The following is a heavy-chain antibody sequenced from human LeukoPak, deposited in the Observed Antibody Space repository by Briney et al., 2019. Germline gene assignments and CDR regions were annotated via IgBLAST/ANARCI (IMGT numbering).Heavy chain of an antibody. Sequence: GGSLRLSCAASGFTFSTYGMHWVRQAPGKGLEWVAFIRCDGNNKYYTDSVKGRFTISRDNSKNTLYLQINSLRPEDTAVYYCAKEGRRDGYNFGYWGQGTLVTVSS. CDR2: IRCDGNNK. J-gene: IGHJ4*02. D-gene: IGHD5-24*01. V-gene: IGHV3-30*02. CDR1: GFTFSTYG. CDR3: AKEGRRDGYNFGY.